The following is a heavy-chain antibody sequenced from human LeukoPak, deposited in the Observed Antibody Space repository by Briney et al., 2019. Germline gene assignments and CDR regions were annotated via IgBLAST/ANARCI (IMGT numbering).Heavy chain of an antibody. Sequence: SETLSLTCAVDGGSLSGYYGSWIRQPPGKGLEWIGEINPTGSTNYNPSLKSRVTISADTSKSQFSLELSSVTAADTAVFYCARALSTVTTYFDSWGQGTLVTVSS. CDR3: ARALSTVTTYFDS. D-gene: IGHD4-17*01. V-gene: IGHV4-34*01. J-gene: IGHJ4*02. CDR1: GGSLSGYY. CDR2: INPTGST.